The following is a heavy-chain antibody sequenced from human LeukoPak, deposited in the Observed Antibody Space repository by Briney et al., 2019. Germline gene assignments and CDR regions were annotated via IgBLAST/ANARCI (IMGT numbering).Heavy chain of an antibody. J-gene: IGHJ3*02. CDR3: ARDPRLADYDILTGYYSNSRYAFDI. CDR2: IYTSESS. V-gene: IGHV4-61*02. D-gene: IGHD3-9*01. Sequence: TLSLTCTASAGSISSGSYYWSWIRQPARKGLEWIGRIYTSESSNYNPSITSRVTISVDTSKNQFSLKLSSVTAADTAVYYCARDPRLADYDILTGYYSNSRYAFDIWGQGTMVTVSS. CDR1: AGSISSGSYY.